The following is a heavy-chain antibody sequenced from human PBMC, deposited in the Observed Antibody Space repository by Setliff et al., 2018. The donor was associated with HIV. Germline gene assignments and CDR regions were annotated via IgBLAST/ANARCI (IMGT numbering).Heavy chain of an antibody. Sequence: PGGSLRLSCAASGFTFSSYAMSWVRQAPGKGLVWVSRISADGSDTSYADSVKGRFSISRDNAKNTLYLQMNSLRAEDTAVYYCARDPAMVTGGDAFDIWGQGTMVTVSS. J-gene: IGHJ3*02. V-gene: IGHV3-74*01. CDR3: ARDPAMVTGGDAFDI. D-gene: IGHD5-18*01. CDR1: GFTFSSYA. CDR2: ISADGSDT.